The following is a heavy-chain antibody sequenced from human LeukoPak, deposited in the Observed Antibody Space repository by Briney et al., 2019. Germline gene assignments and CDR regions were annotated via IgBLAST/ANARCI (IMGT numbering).Heavy chain of an antibody. CDR2: ISSSSSYI. V-gene: IGHV3-21*01. J-gene: IGHJ4*02. CDR3: ARDERYQLLSRVGAIDY. D-gene: IGHD2-2*01. CDR1: GFTFSSYT. Sequence: PGGSLRLSCAASGFTFSSYTMNWVRQAPGKGLEWVSSISSSSSYIYYADSVKGRFTISRDNAKNSLYLQMNSLRAEDTAVYYCARDERYQLLSRVGAIDYWGQGTLVTVSS.